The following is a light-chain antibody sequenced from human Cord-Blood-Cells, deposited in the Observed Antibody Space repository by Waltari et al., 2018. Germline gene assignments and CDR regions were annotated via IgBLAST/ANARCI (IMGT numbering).Light chain of an antibody. J-gene: IGLJ2*01. V-gene: IGLV2-14*01. CDR2: DVS. CDR1: RSDVGGYNN. Sequence: QSALTQPASVYGSPGQSITISCTGTRSDVGGYNNVSWYQQHPCKAPKLMIYDVSNRPSGVSNRFSGSKSGNTASLTISGLQAEDEADYYCSSYTSSSTLGVFGGGTKLTVL. CDR3: SSYTSSSTLGV.